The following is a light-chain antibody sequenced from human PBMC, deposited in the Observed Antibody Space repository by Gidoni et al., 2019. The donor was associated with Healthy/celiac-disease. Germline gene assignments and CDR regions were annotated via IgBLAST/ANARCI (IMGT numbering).Light chain of an antibody. V-gene: IGKV1-39*01. CDR2: AAS. CDR3: QQSYSTLT. J-gene: IGKJ4*01. CDR1: QSISSY. Sequence: DIQMTQSPSSLSASVGDRVTITCRASQSISSYLNWYQQKPGKAPKLLIYAASSLQSGVPSRFSGSGYGPDFTLTISSLQPEDFATYYCQQSYSTLTFGGGTKVEIK.